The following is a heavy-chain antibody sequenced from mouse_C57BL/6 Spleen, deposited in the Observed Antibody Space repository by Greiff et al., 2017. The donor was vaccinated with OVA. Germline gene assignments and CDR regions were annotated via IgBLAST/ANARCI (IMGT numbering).Heavy chain of an antibody. CDR1: GFTFSNYW. V-gene: IGHV6-3*01. CDR2: IRLKSDNYAT. Sequence: DVKLQESGGGLVQPGGSMKLSCVASGFTFSNYWMNWVRQSPEKGLEWVAQIRLKSDNYATHYAESVKGRFTISRDDSKSSVYLQMNNLRAEDTGIYYCTGGETYYFDYWGQGTTLTVSS. J-gene: IGHJ2*01. CDR3: TGGETYYFDY.